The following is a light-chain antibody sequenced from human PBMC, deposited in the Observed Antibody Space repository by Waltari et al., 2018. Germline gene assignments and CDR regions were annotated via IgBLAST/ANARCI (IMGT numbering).Light chain of an antibody. CDR3: SSFTTGSTGL. CDR2: NVS. CDR1: SSDIGAFDL. V-gene: IGLV2-14*03. Sequence: QSALAQPASVSGSPGQSITISCTGSSSDIGAFDLVSWYQQHPGSAPRLIISNVSERPSGVPHRFSGSKSGNTASLTISSLRSEDESLYFCSSFTTGSTGLFGGGTKLTVL. J-gene: IGLJ2*01.